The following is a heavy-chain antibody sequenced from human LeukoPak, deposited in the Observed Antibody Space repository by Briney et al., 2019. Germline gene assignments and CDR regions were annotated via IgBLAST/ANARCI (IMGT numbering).Heavy chain of an antibody. CDR2: YYHSATT. CDR1: GYSITSGGY. V-gene: IGHV4-38-2*02. CDR3: ARNKVMALAHYFDY. D-gene: IGHD2-21*01. Sequence: PSETLSLTCTVSGYSITSGGYWGWIRQPPGKGLEWIGTYYHSATTYYNPSLKSRVTISIDASKNQFSLKLNSVTAADTAVYYCARNKVMALAHYFDYWGPGTLVTVYS. J-gene: IGHJ4*02.